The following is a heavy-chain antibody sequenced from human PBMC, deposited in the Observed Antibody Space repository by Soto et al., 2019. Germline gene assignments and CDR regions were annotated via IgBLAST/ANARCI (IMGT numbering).Heavy chain of an antibody. V-gene: IGHV4-59*01. Sequence: SETLSLTCSVSAGSLSRYYWGWVRQSPGEGLQWIAHISYTVDASYNPSLKSRVTISLDTSKNQIALRLMSVTAADTAVYYCVGSLMSRAMESFDHWGQGTLVTVSS. J-gene: IGHJ4*02. CDR1: AGSLSRYY. CDR2: ISYTVDA. D-gene: IGHD5-18*01. CDR3: VGSLMSRAMESFDH.